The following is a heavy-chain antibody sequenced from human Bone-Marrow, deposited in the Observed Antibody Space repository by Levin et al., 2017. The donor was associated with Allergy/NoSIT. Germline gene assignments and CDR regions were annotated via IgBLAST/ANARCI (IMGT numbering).Heavy chain of an antibody. D-gene: IGHD3-10*01. Sequence: GESLKISCAVSGFTFSSYVMNWVRQAPGKGLEWVASISSSSKSRYYTDSVEGRFTISRDNAKNSLYLQMDSLRAEDTAMYYCVLNVYSYGSDHWGQGTRVTISS. J-gene: IGHJ4*01. V-gene: IGHV3-21*01. CDR3: VLNVYSYGSDH. CDR1: GFTFSSYV. CDR2: ISSSSKSR.